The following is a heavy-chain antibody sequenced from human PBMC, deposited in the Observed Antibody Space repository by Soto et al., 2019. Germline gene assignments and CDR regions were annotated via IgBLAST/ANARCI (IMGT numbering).Heavy chain of an antibody. CDR3: ASLRGGDYYYYYGMDV. V-gene: IGHV4-4*02. Sequence: SETLSLTCAVSGGSISSSNWWSWVRQPPGKGLEWIGEIYHSGSTNYNPYLKSRVTISVDKSKNQFSLKLSSVTAADTAVYYCASLRGGDYYYYYGMDVWGQGTTVTVSS. CDR2: IYHSGST. CDR1: GGSISSSNW. J-gene: IGHJ6*02. D-gene: IGHD3-10*01.